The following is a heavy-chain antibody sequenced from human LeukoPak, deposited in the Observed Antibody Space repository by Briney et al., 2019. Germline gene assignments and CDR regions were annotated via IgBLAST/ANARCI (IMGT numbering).Heavy chain of an antibody. CDR1: GYSISSGYY. CDR2: IYHSGST. J-gene: IGHJ5*02. D-gene: IGHD4-17*01. CDR3: ARGSDYGDYNWFDP. V-gene: IGHV4-38-2*02. Sequence: SETLSLTCTVSGYSISSGYYWGWIRQPPGKGLEWIGSIYHSGSTYYNPSLKSRVTISVDTSKNQFSLKLSSVTAADTAVYYCARGSDYGDYNWFDPWGQGTLVTVSS.